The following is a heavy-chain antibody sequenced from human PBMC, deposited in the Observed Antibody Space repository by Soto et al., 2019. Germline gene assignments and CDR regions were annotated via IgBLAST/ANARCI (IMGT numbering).Heavy chain of an antibody. CDR3: ARERVGDFWSGYFSVGDYYYYMDV. CDR2: ISSSGGST. V-gene: IGHV3-23*01. J-gene: IGHJ6*03. CDR1: GFTFSNYA. D-gene: IGHD3-3*01. Sequence: GGSLRLSCAASGFTFSNYAMSWVRQAPGKGLEWVSAISSSGGSTYYADSVKGRFTISRDNSKNTLYLQMNSLRAEDTAVYYCARERVGDFWSGYFSVGDYYYYMDVWGKGTTVTVSS.